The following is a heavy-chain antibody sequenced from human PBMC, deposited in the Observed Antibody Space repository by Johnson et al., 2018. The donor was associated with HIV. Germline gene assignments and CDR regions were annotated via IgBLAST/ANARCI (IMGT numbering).Heavy chain of an antibody. CDR2: IWYDGSNK. Sequence: VQVVESGGGVVQPGRSLRLSCAASGFTFSSYVMHWVRQAPGKGLEWVAVIWYDGSNKYYADSVKGRFTISRDNSKNTLYLQMNSLRAEDTAVYCCAKDIQFLEWQSAFDIWGQGTMVTVSS. J-gene: IGHJ3*02. V-gene: IGHV3-33*06. CDR1: GFTFSSYV. D-gene: IGHD3-3*01. CDR3: AKDIQFLEWQSAFDI.